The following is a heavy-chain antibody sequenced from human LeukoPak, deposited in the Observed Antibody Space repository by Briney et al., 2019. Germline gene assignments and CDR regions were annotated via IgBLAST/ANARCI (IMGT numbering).Heavy chain of an antibody. CDR1: GGSFSGYY. CDR3: ARAPNWFDP. V-gene: IGHV4-34*01. Sequence: SETLSLPCAVYGGSFSGYYWSWIRQPPGKGLEWIGEINHSGSTNYNPSLKSRVTISVDTSKNQSSLKLSSVTAADTAVYYCARAPNWFDPWGQGTLVTVSS. CDR2: INHSGST. J-gene: IGHJ5*02.